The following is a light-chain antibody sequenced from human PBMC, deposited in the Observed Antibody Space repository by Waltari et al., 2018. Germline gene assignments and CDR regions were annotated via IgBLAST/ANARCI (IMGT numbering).Light chain of an antibody. CDR1: SSDVGGYNY. CDR3: SSYRGSDNSVV. Sequence: QSALTQPASVSGSPGQSITISCTGTSSDVGGYNYVSWYQQHPGKAPKLMIYDVSNRPSGFSYRFSGSKSGNTASLTISGLQAEDEADYYRSSYRGSDNSVVFGGGTKLTVL. V-gene: IGLV2-14*03. J-gene: IGLJ2*01. CDR2: DVS.